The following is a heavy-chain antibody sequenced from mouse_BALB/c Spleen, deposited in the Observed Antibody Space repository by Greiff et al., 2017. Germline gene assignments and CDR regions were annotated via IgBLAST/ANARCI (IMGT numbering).Heavy chain of an antibody. Sequence: EVKLVESGGGLVQPGGSRKLSCAASGFTFSSFGMHWVRQAPEKGLEWVAYISSGSSTIYYADTVKGRFTSSRDNPKNTLFLQMTSLRSEDTAMYYCAVLGLAYWGQGTLVTVSA. V-gene: IGHV5-17*02. J-gene: IGHJ3*01. CDR1: GFTFSSFG. CDR3: AVLGLAY. CDR2: ISSGSSTI. D-gene: IGHD4-1*01.